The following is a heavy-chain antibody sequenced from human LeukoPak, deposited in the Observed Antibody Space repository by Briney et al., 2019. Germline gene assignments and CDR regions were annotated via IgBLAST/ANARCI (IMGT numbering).Heavy chain of an antibody. J-gene: IGHJ6*03. D-gene: IGHD6-19*01. Sequence: ASVKVSCKASGYTFTGYYMHWVRQAPGQGLEWMGWINPNSGGTNYAQKFQGRVTMTRDTSISTAYMELSRLRSDDTAVYYCARDRLNSIAVAGHPRIRHYYYYMDVWGKGTTVTISS. CDR2: INPNSGGT. CDR1: GYTFTGYY. V-gene: IGHV1-2*02. CDR3: ARDRLNSIAVAGHPRIRHYYYYMDV.